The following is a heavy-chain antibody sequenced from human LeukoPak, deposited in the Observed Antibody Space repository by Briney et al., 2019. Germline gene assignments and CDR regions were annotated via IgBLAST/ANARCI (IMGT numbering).Heavy chain of an antibody. Sequence: PSETLSLTCAVYGGSFSGYYWSWIRQPPGKGLEWIVDINHSGSTNYNPSLKSRVTISVDTSKNQFSLKLSSVTAADTAVYYCARGAPPYYYDSSGYYPRHPFDYWGQGTLVTVSS. V-gene: IGHV4-34*01. CDR3: ARGAPPYYYDSSGYYPRHPFDY. CDR2: INHSGST. CDR1: GGSFSGYY. D-gene: IGHD3-22*01. J-gene: IGHJ4*02.